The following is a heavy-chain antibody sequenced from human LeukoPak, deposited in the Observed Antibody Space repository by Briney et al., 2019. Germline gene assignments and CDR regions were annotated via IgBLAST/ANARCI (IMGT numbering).Heavy chain of an antibody. CDR1: GGSISSYY. V-gene: IGHV4-59*01. Sequence: SETLSLTCTVSGGSISSYYWSWIRQPPGKGLEWIGYIYYSGSTNYSPSLKSRVTISVDTSKNQFSLKLSSVTAADTAVYYCARGVGYYDSSGYYGDAFDIWGQGTMVTVSS. CDR3: ARGVGYYDSSGYYGDAFDI. CDR2: IYYSGST. D-gene: IGHD3-22*01. J-gene: IGHJ3*02.